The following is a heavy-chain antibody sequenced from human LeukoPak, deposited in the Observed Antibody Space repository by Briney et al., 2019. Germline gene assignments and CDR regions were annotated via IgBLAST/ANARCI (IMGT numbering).Heavy chain of an antibody. D-gene: IGHD2-21*02. V-gene: IGHV4-61*02. CDR1: GGSITSSSYY. Sequence: SETLSLTCTVSGGSITSSSYYWSWIRQPAGKGLEWIGRIFTSGSTNYNPSLESRLTISLDTSKNQFSLKLSSVTAADTAVYYCARLSGDPWYWGQGTLVTVSS. CDR2: IFTSGST. CDR3: ARLSGDPWY. J-gene: IGHJ4*02.